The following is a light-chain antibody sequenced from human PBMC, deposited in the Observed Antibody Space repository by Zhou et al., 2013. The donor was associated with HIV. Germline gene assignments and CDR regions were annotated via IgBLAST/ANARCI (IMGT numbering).Light chain of an antibody. CDR1: QSVSSSY. V-gene: IGKV3D-20*02. J-gene: IGKJ2*01. CDR2: DAS. Sequence: VMTQSPATLSVSPGERATLSCRASQSVSSSYLAWYQQKPGQAPSLLISDASNRATGIPARFSGSGSGTDFTLTISSLQPEDFAVYYCQQRRNWPVTFGQGTKLEI. CDR3: QQRRNWPVT.